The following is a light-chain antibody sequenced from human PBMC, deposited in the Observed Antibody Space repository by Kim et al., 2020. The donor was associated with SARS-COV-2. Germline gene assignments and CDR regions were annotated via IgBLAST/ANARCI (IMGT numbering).Light chain of an antibody. V-gene: IGKV1-5*03. Sequence: SVGDRVTITCRASQRISYWLAWYQQKPGKAPNLLIYKASNLQSGVPSRFSGSGSGTDFTLTISGLQPDDFATYYCQQYDTYPVTFGQGTRLEIK. CDR3: QQYDTYPVT. CDR2: KAS. J-gene: IGKJ5*01. CDR1: QRISYW.